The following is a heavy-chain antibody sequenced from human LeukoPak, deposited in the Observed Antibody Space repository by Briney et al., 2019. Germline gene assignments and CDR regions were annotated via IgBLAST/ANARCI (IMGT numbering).Heavy chain of an antibody. CDR1: GFTFRSYD. D-gene: IGHD3-22*01. J-gene: IGHJ4*02. Sequence: GGSLRLSCAASGFTFRSYDMSWVRQAPGKGLEWVSDVTGTGGNTYYADSVKGRFAISRDNSKNTLYLQMNSLRDEDTAVYYCAKVKDTSGSRFDYWGQGTLVTVSS. CDR2: VTGTGGNT. V-gene: IGHV3-23*01. CDR3: AKVKDTSGSRFDY.